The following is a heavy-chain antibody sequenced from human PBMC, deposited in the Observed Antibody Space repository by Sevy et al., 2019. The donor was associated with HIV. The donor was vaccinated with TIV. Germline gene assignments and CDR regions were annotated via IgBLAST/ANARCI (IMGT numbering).Heavy chain of an antibody. J-gene: IGHJ1*01. CDR2: ITANNGNT. V-gene: IGHV1-18*01. Sequence: ASVKVSCKASGYTFTNYHITWVRQAPGQGLEWMGWITANNGNTNYAQRLQGRVTMTTDTSTNTAYMELRSLKSDDTAVYYCARAPRGSQGPGXYFRHWGQXTLVTVSS. CDR1: GYTFTNYH. D-gene: IGHD1-26*01. CDR3: ARAPRGSQGPGXYFRH.